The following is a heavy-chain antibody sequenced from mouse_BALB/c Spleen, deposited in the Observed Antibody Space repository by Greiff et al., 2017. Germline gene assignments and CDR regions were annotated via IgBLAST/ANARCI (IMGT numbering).Heavy chain of an antibody. Sequence: EVQLQESGGGLVKPGGSLKLSCAASGFTFSDYYMYWVRQTPEKRLEWVATISDGGSYTYYPDSVKGRFTISRDNAKNNLYLQMSSLKSEDTAMYCCAREGLYSNYLDYWGQGTTLTVSS. CDR1: GFTFSDYY. J-gene: IGHJ2*01. CDR3: AREGLYSNYLDY. CDR2: ISDGGSYT. D-gene: IGHD2-5*01. V-gene: IGHV5-4*02.